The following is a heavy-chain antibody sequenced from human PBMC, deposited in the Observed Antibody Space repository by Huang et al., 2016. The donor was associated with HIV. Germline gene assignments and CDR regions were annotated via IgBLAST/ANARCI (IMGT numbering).Heavy chain of an antibody. CDR2: IRADNGET. V-gene: IGHV1-18*04. D-gene: IGHD3-16*02. J-gene: IGHJ3*02. CDR1: GYAFSDYG. Sequence: QIRLVQSGAEVKKPGASVRVSCQASGYAFSDYGCSWVRPAPGQWPDGVGWIRADNGETNCGQRFKGRVTLTTDTSTTTVYMDLRRLRSDDTAVYYCARDPKYHSFRYFRQRRGIEIWGQGTVVTVSS. CDR3: ARDPKYHSFRYFRQRRGIEI.